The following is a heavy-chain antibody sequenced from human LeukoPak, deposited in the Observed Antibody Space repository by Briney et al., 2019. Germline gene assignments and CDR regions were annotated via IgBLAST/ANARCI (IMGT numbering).Heavy chain of an antibody. J-gene: IGHJ5*02. Sequence: ASVKVSCKASGGTFSNYAISWVRQAPGQGLEWMGGIIPIFGTANYAQKFRGRVTITADKSTRTAYMELSSLRSEDTAVYYCARGSWYLSFPSPNWFDPWGQGTLVTVSS. V-gene: IGHV1-69*06. CDR3: ARGSWYLSFPSPNWFDP. CDR1: GGTFSNYA. D-gene: IGHD6-13*01. CDR2: IIPIFGTA.